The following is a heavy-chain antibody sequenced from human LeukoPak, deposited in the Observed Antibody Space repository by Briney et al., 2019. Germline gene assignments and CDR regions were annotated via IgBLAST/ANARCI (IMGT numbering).Heavy chain of an antibody. CDR1: GYSFTSYW. D-gene: IGHD2-15*01. CDR2: IYPGDSDT. J-gene: IGHJ3*02. CDR3: ARGYCSGGSCYRVAFDT. Sequence: LGESLKISCKGSGYSFTSYWIGWVRQMPGKGLEWMGIIYPGDSDTRYSPSFQGQVTISADKSISTAYLQWSSLKASDTAMYYCARGYCSGGSCYRVAFDTWGQGTMVTVSS. V-gene: IGHV5-51*01.